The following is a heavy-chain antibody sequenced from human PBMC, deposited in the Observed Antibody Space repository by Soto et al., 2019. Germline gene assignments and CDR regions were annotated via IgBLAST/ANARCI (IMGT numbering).Heavy chain of an antibody. CDR2: ISYDGSNK. CDR3: AKDQYYYGSGSHFYYYYYGMDV. CDR1: GFTFSSYG. D-gene: IGHD3-10*01. J-gene: IGHJ6*02. Sequence: PGGSLRLSCAASGFTFSSYGMHWVRQAPGKGLEWVAVISYDGSNKYYADSVKGRFTISRDNSKSTLYLQMNSLRAEDTAVYYCAKDQYYYGSGSHFYYYYYGMDVWGQGTTVTVSS. V-gene: IGHV3-30*18.